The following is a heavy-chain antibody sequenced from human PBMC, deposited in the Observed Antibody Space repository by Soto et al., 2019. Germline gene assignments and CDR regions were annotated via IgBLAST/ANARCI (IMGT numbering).Heavy chain of an antibody. CDR1: GFTFSSYA. CDR3: AKVGITMIVVVITPKYYFDY. D-gene: IGHD3-22*01. Sequence: PGGSLRLSCAASGFTFSSYAMSWVRQAPGKGLECVSAISGSGGSTYYADSVKGRFTISRDNSKNTLYLQMNSLRAEDTAVYYCAKVGITMIVVVITPKYYFDYWGQGTLVTVSS. J-gene: IGHJ4*02. V-gene: IGHV3-23*01. CDR2: ISGSGGST.